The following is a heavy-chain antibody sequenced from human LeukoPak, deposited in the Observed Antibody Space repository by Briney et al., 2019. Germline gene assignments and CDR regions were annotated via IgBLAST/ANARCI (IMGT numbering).Heavy chain of an antibody. J-gene: IGHJ4*02. V-gene: IGHV3-48*01. D-gene: IGHD2-8*02. CDR1: GFTFSSYS. CDR2: ISSTSDTI. Sequence: GGSLRLSCAASGFTFSSYSMNWVRQAPGKGLEWVSYISSTSDTIYYVDSVKGRFTISRDNAKNSLYLQMNSLRAEDTAVYYCARENTESKGFDYWGQGTLVTVSS. CDR3: ARENTESKGFDY.